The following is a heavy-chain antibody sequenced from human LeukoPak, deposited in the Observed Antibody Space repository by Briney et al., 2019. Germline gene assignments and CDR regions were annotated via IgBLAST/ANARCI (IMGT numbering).Heavy chain of an antibody. Sequence: ASVKVSCKASGYTFTSYGISWVRQAPGQGLEWMGWISAYNGNTNYAQKLQGRVTMTTDTSTSTAYMELRSLRSDDTAVYYCARVLGEYCSSTSCYMRLDYYYYYYMDVWGKGTTVTVSS. CDR2: ISAYNGNT. V-gene: IGHV1-18*01. CDR1: GYTFTSYG. D-gene: IGHD2-2*02. J-gene: IGHJ6*03. CDR3: ARVLGEYCSSTSCYMRLDYYYYYYMDV.